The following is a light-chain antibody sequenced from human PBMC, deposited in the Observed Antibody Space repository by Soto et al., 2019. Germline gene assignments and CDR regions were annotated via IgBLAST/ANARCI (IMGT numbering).Light chain of an antibody. CDR2: DVS. CDR3: SSYTSSSTPVV. J-gene: IGLJ2*01. Sequence: QSALTQPASVSGSPGQSITISCTGTSSDVGGYNYVSWYQQHTGKAPKLMIYDVSNRPSGVSNRFSGSKSGNTASLTICGLQAEDEADYYCSSYTSSSTPVVFGGGTQLTVL. V-gene: IGLV2-14*01. CDR1: SSDVGGYNY.